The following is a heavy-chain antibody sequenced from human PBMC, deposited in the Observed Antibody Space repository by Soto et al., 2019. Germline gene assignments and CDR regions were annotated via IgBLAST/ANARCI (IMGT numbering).Heavy chain of an antibody. V-gene: IGHV3-23*01. Sequence: EVQLLESGGGLVQPGGSLRLSCAASGFTFSSYAMSWVRQAPGKGLEWVSAISGSGGSTYYADSVKGRFTISRDNSKNTLYLQMNSLRAEDTAVYYCAKDPYSSSGYYYGMDVWGQGTTVTVSS. CDR3: AKDPYSSSGYYYGMDV. J-gene: IGHJ6*02. D-gene: IGHD6-6*01. CDR2: ISGSGGST. CDR1: GFTFSSYA.